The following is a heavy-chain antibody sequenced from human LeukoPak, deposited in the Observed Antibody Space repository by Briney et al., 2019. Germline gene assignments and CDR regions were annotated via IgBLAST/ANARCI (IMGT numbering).Heavy chain of an antibody. Sequence: TETLSLTCTVSGGSIGSYYWSWTRQPAGKGLEWIGRIYTSGSTNYNPSLKSRVTMSVDTSKNQFSLKLSSVTAADTAVYYCARGGYSYGYFDYWGQGTLVTVSS. CDR2: IYTSGST. J-gene: IGHJ4*02. V-gene: IGHV4-4*07. CDR1: GGSIGSYY. D-gene: IGHD5-18*01. CDR3: ARGGYSYGYFDY.